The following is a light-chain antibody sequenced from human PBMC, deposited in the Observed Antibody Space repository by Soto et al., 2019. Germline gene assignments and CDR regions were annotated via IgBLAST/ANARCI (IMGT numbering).Light chain of an antibody. CDR1: SSNIGSNI. Sequence: QSVLTQPPSASGTPGQRVTISCSGSSSNIGSNIVNWYQQLPGTAPKLLIYTNNQRPSGVPDRFSDSKSGTSASLAISGPQGEDGADEYASAWGGSLQPWVFGGGSALTVL. V-gene: IGLV1-44*01. CDR3: SAWGGSLQPWV. CDR2: TNN. J-gene: IGLJ3*02.